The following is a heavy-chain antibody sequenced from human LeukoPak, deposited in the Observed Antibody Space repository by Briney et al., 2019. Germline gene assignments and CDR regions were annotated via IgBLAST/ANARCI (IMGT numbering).Heavy chain of an antibody. J-gene: IGHJ6*03. V-gene: IGHV4-31*03. CDR3: ARSYCSSTSCSPYYYYYMDV. CDR1: GGSISSGGYY. D-gene: IGHD2-2*01. Sequence: SETLSLTCTVSGGSISSGGYYWGWIRQPPGKGLEWIGYIYYSGSTYYNPSLKSRVTISVDTSKNQFSLKLSSVTAADTAVYYCARSYCSSTSCSPYYYYYMDVWGKGTTVTVSS. CDR2: IYYSGST.